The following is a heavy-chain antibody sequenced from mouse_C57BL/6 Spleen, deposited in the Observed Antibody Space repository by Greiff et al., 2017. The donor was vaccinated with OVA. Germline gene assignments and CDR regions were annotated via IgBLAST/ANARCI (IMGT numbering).Heavy chain of an antibody. D-gene: IGHD1-1*01. Sequence: VQLQQSGAELVKPGASVKLSCKASGYTFTSYWMHWVKQRPGQGLEWIGMIHPNSGSTNYNEKFKSKATLTVDKSSSTAYMQLSSLTSEDSAVYYCAESSSYYFDYWGQGTTLTVSS. CDR3: AESSSYYFDY. CDR1: GYTFTSYW. V-gene: IGHV1-64*01. J-gene: IGHJ2*01. CDR2: IHPNSGST.